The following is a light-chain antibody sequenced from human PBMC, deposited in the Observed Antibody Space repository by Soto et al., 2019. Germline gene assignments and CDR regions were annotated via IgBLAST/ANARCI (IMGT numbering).Light chain of an antibody. CDR1: SRDVGGYNY. V-gene: IGLV2-14*01. CDR3: SSYAGSSTLL. J-gene: IGLJ2*01. Sequence: QSALTQPASVSGSPGQSITISCTGTSRDVGGYNYVSWYHQHPGKAPQLMIYEVSNQPAGVSNRVSGSKSGKSASLTISGLQAEDEGDYYCSSYAGSSTLLFGGGTKLTVL. CDR2: EVS.